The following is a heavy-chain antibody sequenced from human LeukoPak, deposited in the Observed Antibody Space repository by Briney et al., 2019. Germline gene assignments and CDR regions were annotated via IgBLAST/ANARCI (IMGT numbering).Heavy chain of an antibody. Sequence: PGGSLRLSCSASGFTLTWHVMHWVRQAPGKALEYVSFIHHNGDITSYADSVRGRFTVSRENAKNSLYLQMNSLRAEDTAVYYCARAGSYKENYFDYWGQGTLVTVSS. V-gene: IGHV3-64*04. CDR2: IHHNGDIT. CDR3: ARAGSYKENYFDY. D-gene: IGHD1-26*01. CDR1: GFTLTWHV. J-gene: IGHJ4*02.